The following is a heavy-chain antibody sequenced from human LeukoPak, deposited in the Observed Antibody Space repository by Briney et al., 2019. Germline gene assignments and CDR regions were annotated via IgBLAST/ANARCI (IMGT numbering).Heavy chain of an antibody. V-gene: IGHV1-18*01. J-gene: IGHJ3*02. CDR3: ARVESQEGAFDI. D-gene: IGHD1-1*01. Sequence: ASVKVSCKASGYTFTSYGTSWVRQAPGQGLEWMGWISAYNGNTNYAQKLQGRVTMTTDTSTSTAYMELRSLRSDDTAVYYCARVESQEGAFDIWGQGTMVTVSS. CDR2: ISAYNGNT. CDR1: GYTFTSYG.